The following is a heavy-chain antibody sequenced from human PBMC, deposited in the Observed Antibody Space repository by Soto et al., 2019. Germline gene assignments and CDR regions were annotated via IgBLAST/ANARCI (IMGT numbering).Heavy chain of an antibody. CDR2: ISHDGSIK. CDR3: ARSSGVSTPDFDY. CDR1: GFTFTLYA. J-gene: IGHJ4*02. V-gene: IGHV3-30-3*01. D-gene: IGHD3-10*01. Sequence: PGGSLRLSCAASGFTFTLYAIHWVRQAPGKGLEWVAVISHDGSIKYYTDSVKGRFTISRDNSLHTVYLQMNSLGPEDTAVYFCARSSGVSTPDFDYWGQGALGTVSS.